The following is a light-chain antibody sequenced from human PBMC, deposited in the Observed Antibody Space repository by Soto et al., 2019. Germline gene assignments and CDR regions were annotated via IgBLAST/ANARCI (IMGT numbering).Light chain of an antibody. Sequence: QSVLTQPPSASGTPGQRVTISCSGSGSNIGSNAVNWYQQLPGTAPKLLIYTNNQRPSGVPDRFSGSKSGTSGSPAISGLQSEDEADYYCEAWDDSMSGYVFGTGTKVTDL. CDR3: EAWDDSMSGYV. V-gene: IGLV1-44*01. CDR1: GSNIGSNA. CDR2: TNN. J-gene: IGLJ1*01.